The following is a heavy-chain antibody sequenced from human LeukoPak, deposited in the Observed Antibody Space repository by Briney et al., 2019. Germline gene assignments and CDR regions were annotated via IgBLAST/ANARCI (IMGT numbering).Heavy chain of an antibody. CDR1: GFTFSSYD. J-gene: IGHJ6*03. D-gene: IGHD3-3*01. CDR2: IGTTGDT. Sequence: PGGSLRLSCAASGFTFSSYDMHWVRQPTGKGLEWVSAIGTTGDTYYSDSVKGRFTISREDAKNSLYLQMNNLRAEDSAVYYCAREAEGRFLETYHYYMDVWGKGTTVTVSS. CDR3: AREAEGRFLETYHYYMDV. V-gene: IGHV3-13*01.